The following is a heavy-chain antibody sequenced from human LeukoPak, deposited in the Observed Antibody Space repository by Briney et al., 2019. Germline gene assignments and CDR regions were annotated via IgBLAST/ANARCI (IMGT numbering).Heavy chain of an antibody. V-gene: IGHV3-23*01. CDR1: GFTFSDFA. Sequence: PGGSLRLSCVASGFTFSDFAMSWVRQTPGKRLEWVASTDGTGGDSYYADAVKGRFTISRDNAKNSLYLQMNSLRAEDTALYYCASGVGCSSTSCSLDYWGQGTLVTVSS. CDR3: ASGVGCSSTSCSLDY. CDR2: TDGTGGDS. J-gene: IGHJ4*02. D-gene: IGHD2-2*01.